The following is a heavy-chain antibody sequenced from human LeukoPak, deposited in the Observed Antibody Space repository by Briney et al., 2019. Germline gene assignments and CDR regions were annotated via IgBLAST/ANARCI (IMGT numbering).Heavy chain of an antibody. CDR1: GFTFSRYS. V-gene: IGHV3-21*01. CDR3: SSGLRHYGMDV. CDR2: ISHSSSYI. J-gene: IGHJ6*02. D-gene: IGHD4-17*01. Sequence: PGGSLRLSCAASGFTFSRYSMNWVRQAPEKGLEWVSSISHSSSYIYYAESVKGRFTISRDNAKNSLNLQMNSLRAEDTAVYYWSSGLRHYGMDVWGQGTTVTVSS.